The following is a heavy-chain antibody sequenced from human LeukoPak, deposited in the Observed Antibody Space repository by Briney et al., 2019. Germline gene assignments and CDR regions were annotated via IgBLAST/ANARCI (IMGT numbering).Heavy chain of an antibody. Sequence: ASVKVSCKASGYTFTGYYMHWVRQAPGQGLEWMGRINPDSGDTNYAQHFQGRVTMTRDTSISTVYMELSSLSYDDAAVYYCARDLSSTPHWELDYWGQGTLVTVSS. V-gene: IGHV1-2*06. J-gene: IGHJ4*02. D-gene: IGHD1-26*01. CDR2: INPDSGDT. CDR1: GYTFTGYY. CDR3: ARDLSSTPHWELDY.